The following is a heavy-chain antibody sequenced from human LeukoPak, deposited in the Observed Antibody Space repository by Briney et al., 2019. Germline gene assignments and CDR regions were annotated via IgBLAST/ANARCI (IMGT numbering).Heavy chain of an antibody. CDR2: IYPGDSDT. D-gene: IGHD6-13*01. V-gene: IGHV5-51*01. CDR3: ARHHTPGYSSSWYVTNYGMDV. Sequence: GESLKISCKGSGYSFTSYWIGWVRLMPGKGLEWMGIIYPGDSDTRYSPSFQGQVTISADKSISTAYLQWSSLKASDTAMYYCARHHTPGYSSSWYVTNYGMDVWGQGTTVTVSS. CDR1: GYSFTSYW. J-gene: IGHJ6*02.